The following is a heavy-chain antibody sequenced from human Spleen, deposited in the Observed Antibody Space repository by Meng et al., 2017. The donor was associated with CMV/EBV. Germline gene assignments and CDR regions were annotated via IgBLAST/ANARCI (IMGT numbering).Heavy chain of an antibody. CDR2: TYYRFKWYN. Sequence: QVPLQQSGSGLVKPSQTLSLTCPISGDRVASNSAAWSWIRQCPSRGLEWLGRTYYRFKWYNDYALSVKSRITIHPDTSKIQFYLQLNPVTPEDTAVYYCARDRNYEHFDYWGQGTLVTVSS. CDR3: ARDRNYEHFDY. V-gene: IGHV6-1*01. CDR1: GDRVASNSAA. D-gene: IGHD1-7*01. J-gene: IGHJ4*02.